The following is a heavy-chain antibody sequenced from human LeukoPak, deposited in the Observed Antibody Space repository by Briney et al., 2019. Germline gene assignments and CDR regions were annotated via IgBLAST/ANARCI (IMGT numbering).Heavy chain of an antibody. CDR3: ARVVVVPAAKSYYYYYYGMDV. V-gene: IGHV1-69*04. J-gene: IGHJ6*02. CDR1: GGTFSSYA. Sequence: SVKVSCKASGGTFSSYAISWVRQAPGQGLEWMGRIIPILGIANYAQKFQGRVTITADKSTSTAYVELSSLRSEDTAVYYCARVVVVPAAKSYYYYYYGMDVWGQGTTVTVSS. CDR2: IIPILGIA. D-gene: IGHD2-2*01.